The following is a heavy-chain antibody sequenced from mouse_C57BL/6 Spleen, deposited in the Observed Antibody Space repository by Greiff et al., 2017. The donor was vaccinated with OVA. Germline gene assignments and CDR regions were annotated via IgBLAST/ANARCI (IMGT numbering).Heavy chain of an antibody. J-gene: IGHJ1*03. CDR2: IYPGSGST. CDR1: GYTFTSYW. V-gene: IGHV1-55*01. Sequence: QVQLQQPGAELVKPGASVKMSCKASGYTFTSYWLTWVKQRPGHGLEWIGDIYPGSGSTNYNEKFKSKATLTVDTSSSTAYMQLSSLTSEDSAVYYCARGTTVDWYFDVWGTGTTVTVSS. CDR3: ARGTTVDWYFDV. D-gene: IGHD1-1*01.